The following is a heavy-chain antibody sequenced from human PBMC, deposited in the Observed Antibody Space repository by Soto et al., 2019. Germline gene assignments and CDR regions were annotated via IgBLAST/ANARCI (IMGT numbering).Heavy chain of an antibody. Sequence: QVQLQQWGAGLLKPSETLSLTCAVYGGSFSGYYWSWIRQPPGKGLEWIGEINHSGSTNYNPSLTSRVTISVDTSKNQFSLKLSSVTAADTAVYYCARGITIFGVVIPTYNWFDPWGQGTLVTVSS. J-gene: IGHJ5*02. CDR1: GGSFSGYY. D-gene: IGHD3-3*01. V-gene: IGHV4-34*01. CDR3: ARGITIFGVVIPTYNWFDP. CDR2: INHSGST.